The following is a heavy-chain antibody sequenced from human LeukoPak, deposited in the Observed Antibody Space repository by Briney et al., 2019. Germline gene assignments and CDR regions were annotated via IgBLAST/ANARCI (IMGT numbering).Heavy chain of an antibody. D-gene: IGHD3-9*01. CDR1: GYSVTEVA. Sequence: EVKKPGSSVKASCKVSGYSVTEVAIPWVRQTPGEGLEWMGGFHPKDADMIYAQKFQGRVTMTQDTSTDTVYMKLSSLRSEDTAIYYCATVQYALLPGYLNYMEVWGKGTTVTISS. CDR2: FHPKDADM. V-gene: IGHV1-24*01. J-gene: IGHJ6*03. CDR3: ATVQYALLPGYLNYMEV.